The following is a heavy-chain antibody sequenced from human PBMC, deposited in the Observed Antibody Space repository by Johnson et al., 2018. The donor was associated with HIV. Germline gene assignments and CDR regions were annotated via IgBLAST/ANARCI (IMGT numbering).Heavy chain of an antibody. Sequence: VQLVESGGGVVQPGRSLRLSCAASGFTFDDYAMHWVRQAPGKGLEWVSGISWNNGSIGYADSVKGRFTISTDTSKNTLYLQMNSLRAEDPAVYYCAKDRTGAYSGSYYVIGDAFDIWGQGTMVTVSS. D-gene: IGHD1-26*01. V-gene: IGHV3-9*01. CDR3: AKDRTGAYSGSYYVIGDAFDI. CDR1: GFTFDDYA. CDR2: ISWNNGSI. J-gene: IGHJ3*02.